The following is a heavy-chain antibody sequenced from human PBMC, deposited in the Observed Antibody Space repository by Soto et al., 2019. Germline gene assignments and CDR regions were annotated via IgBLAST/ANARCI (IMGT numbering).Heavy chain of an antibody. CDR3: XRDLAHGIPDY. J-gene: IGHJ4*02. D-gene: IGHD2-21*01. V-gene: IGHV1-3*01. Sequence: QVQLVQSGAEVKKPGASVKVSXXXXXXXXXSYXIHXVRQAXGXRLEWMGWINAGNGNTKYSQKFQGRVTITRDTSASTAYMELTSLRSEDTAXYYCXRDLAHGIPDYWGQGTLVTVSS. CDR2: INAGNGNT. CDR1: XXXXXSYX.